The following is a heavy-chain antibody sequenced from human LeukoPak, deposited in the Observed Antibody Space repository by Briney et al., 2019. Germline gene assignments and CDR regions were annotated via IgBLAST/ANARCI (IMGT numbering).Heavy chain of an antibody. CDR1: GFTFSSYG. Sequence: GGSLRLSCAASGFTFSSYGMSWVRQVPGKGLEWVSASSGSGGSTRYADSVKGRFTISRDNSKNTVYLQMKSLRAEDTAVYYCARLSGSCVDYFDYWGQGTLVTVSS. CDR2: SSGSGGST. CDR3: ARLSGSCVDYFDY. D-gene: IGHD1-26*01. J-gene: IGHJ4*02. V-gene: IGHV3-23*01.